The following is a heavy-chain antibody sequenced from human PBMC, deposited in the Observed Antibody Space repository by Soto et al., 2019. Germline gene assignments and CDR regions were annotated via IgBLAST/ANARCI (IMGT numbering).Heavy chain of an antibody. CDR1: GYTFTYYA. J-gene: IGHJ3*02. CDR2: IRTGHGNT. D-gene: IGHD5-12*01. V-gene: IGHV1-3*04. CDR3: ARENIVSRVGASDI. Sequence: QAQLVQTGAEVKKPGASVKVSCKASGYTFTYYAIYWVRQAPGQRLEWMGWIRTGHGNTKYSQKFQGRVTINRDTSESTVYIELSRLRSDDTAVYYCARENIVSRVGASDIWGQGTVVTVSS.